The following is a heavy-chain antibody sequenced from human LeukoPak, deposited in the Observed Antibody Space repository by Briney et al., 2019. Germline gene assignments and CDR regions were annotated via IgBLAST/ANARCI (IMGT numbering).Heavy chain of an antibody. CDR1: GGTFSSYA. CDR3: ARGIVDIVATTRAFDI. D-gene: IGHD5-12*01. Sequence: ASVKVSCKASGGTFSSYAISWVRQAPGQGLEWMGGIIPIFGTANYAQKFQGRVTITTDESTSTAYMELSSLRSEDMAVYYCARGIVDIVATTRAFDIWGQGTMVTVSS. CDR2: IIPIFGTA. J-gene: IGHJ3*02. V-gene: IGHV1-69*05.